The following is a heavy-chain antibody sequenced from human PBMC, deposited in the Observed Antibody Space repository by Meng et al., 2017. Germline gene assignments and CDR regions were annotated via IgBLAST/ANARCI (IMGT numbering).Heavy chain of an antibody. CDR1: GGTFSSYA. J-gene: IGHJ5*02. CDR3: ARFERIRGVIKQGWFDP. CDR2: IIPIFGTA. Sequence: SVKVSCKASGGTFSSYAISWVRQAPGQGLEWMGGIIPIFGTANYVQKFQGRVTITADKSTSTAYMELSSLRSEDTAVYYCARFERIRGVIKQGWFDPWGQGTLVTVSS. V-gene: IGHV1-69*06. D-gene: IGHD3-10*01.